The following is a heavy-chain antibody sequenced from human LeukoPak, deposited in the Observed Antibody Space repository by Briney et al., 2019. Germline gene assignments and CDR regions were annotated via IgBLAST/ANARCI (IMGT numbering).Heavy chain of an antibody. V-gene: IGHV3-23*01. Sequence: GGSLRLSCAASGFTFSSYAMSWVRQAPGKGLEWVSAISGSGGSTYYADSVKGRFTISRDNSKNTLYLQMNGLRAEDTAVYYCAKPQPYYYDSSGYFGMFDYWGQGTLVTVSS. CDR3: AKPQPYYYDSSGYFGMFDY. CDR2: ISGSGGST. CDR1: GFTFSSYA. D-gene: IGHD3-22*01. J-gene: IGHJ4*02.